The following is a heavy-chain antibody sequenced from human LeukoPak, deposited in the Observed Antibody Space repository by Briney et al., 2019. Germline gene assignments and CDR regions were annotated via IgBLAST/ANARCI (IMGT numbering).Heavy chain of an antibody. CDR2: IYYSGCT. Sequence: SETLSLTCTVSGGSISSYYWSWIRQPPGKGLEWIGYIYYSGCTNYNPSLKSRVTISVDTSKNQFSLKLSSVTAADTAVYYCARGCSGGSCYGSYDYWGPGTLVTVSS. J-gene: IGHJ4*02. D-gene: IGHD2-15*01. CDR3: ARGCSGGSCYGSYDY. V-gene: IGHV4-59*01. CDR1: GGSISSYY.